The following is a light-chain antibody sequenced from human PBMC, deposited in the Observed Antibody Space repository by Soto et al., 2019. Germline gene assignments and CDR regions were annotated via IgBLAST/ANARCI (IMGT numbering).Light chain of an antibody. V-gene: IGKV1-33*01. CDR3: QQYDDLPIT. CDR1: QDISDN. CDR2: DVS. J-gene: IGKJ5*01. Sequence: DIQITQSPSSLSTSVVDRFTTTFHASQDISDNLNWYQQKQGKAPKVLISDVSNLETGVSSRFSGSGSGTDFTFTISSLQAEDVATYYCQQYDDLPITFGQGTRLEN.